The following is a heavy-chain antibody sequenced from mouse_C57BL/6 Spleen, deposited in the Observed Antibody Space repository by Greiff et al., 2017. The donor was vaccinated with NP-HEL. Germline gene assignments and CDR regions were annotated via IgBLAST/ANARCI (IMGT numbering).Heavy chain of an antibody. CDR2: IDPSDSYT. V-gene: IGHV1-69*01. CDR3: ARSGITTRYLDY. D-gene: IGHD1-1*01. Sequence: VQLQQSGAELVMPGASVKLSCKASGYTFTSYWMHWVKQRPGQGLEWIGEIDPSDSYTNYNQKFKGKSTLTVDKSSSTAYMQLSSLTSEDSAVYYCARSGITTRYLDYWGQGTTLTVSS. J-gene: IGHJ2*01. CDR1: GYTFTSYW.